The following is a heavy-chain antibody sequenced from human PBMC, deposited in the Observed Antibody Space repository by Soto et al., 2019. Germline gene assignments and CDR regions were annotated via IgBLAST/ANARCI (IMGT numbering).Heavy chain of an antibody. Sequence: SETLSLTCTVSGGSISSGGYYWSRIRQHPGKGLEWIGYIYYSGSTYYNPSLKSRVTISVDTSKNQFSLKLSSVTAADTAVYYCARMYYYDSSGYTFDYWGQGTLGTVSS. CDR2: IYYSGST. CDR1: GGSISSGGYY. J-gene: IGHJ4*02. V-gene: IGHV4-31*03. CDR3: ARMYYYDSSGYTFDY. D-gene: IGHD3-22*01.